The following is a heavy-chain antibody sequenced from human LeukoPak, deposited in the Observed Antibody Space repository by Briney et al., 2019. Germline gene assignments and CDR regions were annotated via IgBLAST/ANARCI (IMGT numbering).Heavy chain of an antibody. J-gene: IGHJ4*02. D-gene: IGHD6-6*01. Sequence: LETLSLTCAVYGRSFSGYYWSWIRQPPGKGLEWIGEINHSGSTNYNPSLKSRVTISVDTSKNQFSLKLSSVTAASTAVYYCARARGIAAPPRPHLPFDYWGQGTLVTLSS. V-gene: IGHV4-34*01. CDR1: GRSFSGYY. CDR3: ARARGIAAPPRPHLPFDY. CDR2: INHSGST.